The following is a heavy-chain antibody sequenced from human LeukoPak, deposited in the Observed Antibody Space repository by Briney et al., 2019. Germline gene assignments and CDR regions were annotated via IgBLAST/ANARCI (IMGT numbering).Heavy chain of an antibody. Sequence: PGGSLRLSCAAPGFTFSSYAMSWVRQAPGKGLEWVSGISGSGGSTHYADSVKGRFTISRDNSRNTLYLQMKSPRAEDTAVYYCAILPGYSSGWYEVNYWGQGTLVTVSS. CDR1: GFTFSSYA. CDR2: ISGSGGST. J-gene: IGHJ4*02. CDR3: AILPGYSSGWYEVNY. V-gene: IGHV3-23*01. D-gene: IGHD6-13*01.